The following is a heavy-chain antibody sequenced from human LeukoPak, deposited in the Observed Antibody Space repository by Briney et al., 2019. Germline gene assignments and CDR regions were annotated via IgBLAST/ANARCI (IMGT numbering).Heavy chain of an antibody. J-gene: IGHJ3*02. CDR1: GGSFSSGGYY. CDR2: IYYSGST. Sequence: PSETLSLTCAVDGGSFSSGGYYWSWIRQHPGKGLEWIGYIYYSGSTYYNPSLKSRVTISVDTSKNQFSLKLSSVTAADTAVYYCARDCPHYCSSTSCQASISGAFDIWGQGTMVTVSS. CDR3: ARDCPHYCSSTSCQASISGAFDI. D-gene: IGHD2-2*01. V-gene: IGHV4-31*11.